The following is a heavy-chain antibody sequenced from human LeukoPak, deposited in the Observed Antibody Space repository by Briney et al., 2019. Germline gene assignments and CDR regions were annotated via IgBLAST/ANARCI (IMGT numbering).Heavy chain of an antibody. CDR1: GFTFSSYS. Sequence: QPGRSLRLSCAASGFTFSSYSMHWVRQAPGEGLEWVAVISYDGDNKKYTDSVMGRFTISRDNSKSTLYLQMSSLRAEDTAVYYCAKDRYTHTIEYYFDYWGQGTLVTVSS. CDR2: ISYDGDNK. D-gene: IGHD3-16*02. J-gene: IGHJ4*02. CDR3: AKDRYTHTIEYYFDY. V-gene: IGHV3-30-3*01.